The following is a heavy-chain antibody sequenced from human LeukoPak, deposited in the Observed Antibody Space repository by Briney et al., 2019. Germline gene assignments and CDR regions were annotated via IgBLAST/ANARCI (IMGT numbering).Heavy chain of an antibody. D-gene: IGHD6-6*01. CDR2: TYYRSKWYN. Sequence: SQTLSLTCAISGDSVSSNSAAWNWIRQSPSRGLEWLGRTYYRSKWYNDYAVSVKSRITINPDTSNNQFSLQLNSVTPEDTAVYYCARGSYSSSSVGFYNWFDPWGQGTLVTVSS. CDR3: ARGSYSSSSVGFYNWFDP. V-gene: IGHV6-1*01. J-gene: IGHJ5*02. CDR1: GDSVSSNSAA.